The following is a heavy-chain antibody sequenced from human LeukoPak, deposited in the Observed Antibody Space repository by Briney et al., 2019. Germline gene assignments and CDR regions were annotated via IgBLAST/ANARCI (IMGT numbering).Heavy chain of an antibody. CDR1: GFTFSNAW. CDR3: ARKNDLFDY. D-gene: IGHD1-1*01. J-gene: IGHJ4*02. V-gene: IGHV3-30*03. Sequence: GGSLRLSCAASGFTFSNAWMSWVRQAPGKGLEWVAVISYDGSNKYYADSVKGRFTISRDNSKNTLYLQMNSLRAEDTAVYYCARKNDLFDYWGQGTLVTVSS. CDR2: ISYDGSNK.